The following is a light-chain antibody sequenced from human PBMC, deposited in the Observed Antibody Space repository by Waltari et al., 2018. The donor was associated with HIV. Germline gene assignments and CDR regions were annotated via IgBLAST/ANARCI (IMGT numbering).Light chain of an antibody. CDR3: QQYNNFPL. J-gene: IGKJ4*01. CDR2: DAS. CDR1: QDINNY. V-gene: IGKV1-33*01. Sequence: DIQMTQSPSSLSASVGDRVTITCQASQDINNYLNWYQQKPGKSPKLLISDASNLEPWVPSRFSGDRSGTDFTFTISSLQPEDIATYFCQQYNNFPLFGGGTKVEVK.